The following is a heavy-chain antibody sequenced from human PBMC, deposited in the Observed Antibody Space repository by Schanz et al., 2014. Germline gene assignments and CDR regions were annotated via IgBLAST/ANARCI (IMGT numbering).Heavy chain of an antibody. CDR1: GFTVSNSY. Sequence: DVQLVDSGGGLVQPGGSLRLSCAASGFTVSNSYIHWVRQAPGKGLEWVSTIYSSGSTYYAYSVRGRFTISRDNSMNTVYLQMNSLRSDDAAVYYCARAQGVSRLYYGVDVWGQGTTVTVSS. CDR2: IYSSGST. D-gene: IGHD3-16*01. V-gene: IGHV3-53*04. J-gene: IGHJ6*02. CDR3: ARAQGVSRLYYGVDV.